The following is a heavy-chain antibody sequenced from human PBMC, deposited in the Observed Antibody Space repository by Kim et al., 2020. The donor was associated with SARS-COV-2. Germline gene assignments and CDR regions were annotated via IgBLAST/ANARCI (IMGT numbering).Heavy chain of an antibody. J-gene: IGHJ4*02. D-gene: IGHD3-16*02. V-gene: IGHV4-34*01. Sequence: SETLSLTCAVYGGSFSGYYWSWIRQPPGKGLEWIGEINHSGSTNYNPSLKSRVTISVDTSKNQFSLKLSSVTAADTAVYYCARGPPYYDYIWGSYRDPETPPDWGQGTLVTVSS. CDR1: GGSFSGYY. CDR2: INHSGST. CDR3: ARGPPYYDYIWGSYRDPETPPD.